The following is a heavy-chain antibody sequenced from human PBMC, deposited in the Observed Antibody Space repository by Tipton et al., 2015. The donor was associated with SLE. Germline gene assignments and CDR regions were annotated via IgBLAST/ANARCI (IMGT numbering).Heavy chain of an antibody. D-gene: IGHD3-10*01. J-gene: IGHJ6*02. CDR2: INHSGST. Sequence: GLVKPSETLSLTCAVYGGSFSGYYWSWIRQPPGKGLEWIGEINHSGSTNYNPSLKSRVTMSVDTSKNQFSLKLSSVSAADTAVYYCARGRSTGGRSYWRQNYYYYGMDVWGQGTTVTVSS. V-gene: IGHV4-34*01. CDR3: ARGRSTGGRSYWRQNYYYYGMDV. CDR1: GGSFSGYY.